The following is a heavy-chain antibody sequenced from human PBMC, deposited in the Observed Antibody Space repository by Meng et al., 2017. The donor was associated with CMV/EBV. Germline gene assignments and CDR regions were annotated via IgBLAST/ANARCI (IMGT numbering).Heavy chain of an antibody. J-gene: IGHJ4*02. CDR2: IYHSGST. D-gene: IGHD3-3*01. Sequence: SETLSLTCAVYGGSFSGYYWSWIRQPPGKGLEWIGEIYHSGSTNYNPSLKSRVTISVDKSKNQFSLKLSSVTAADTAVYYCARCTYDFWSGYSDFDYWGQGTLVTVSS. V-gene: IGHV4-34*01. CDR1: GGSFSGYY. CDR3: ARCTYDFWSGYSDFDY.